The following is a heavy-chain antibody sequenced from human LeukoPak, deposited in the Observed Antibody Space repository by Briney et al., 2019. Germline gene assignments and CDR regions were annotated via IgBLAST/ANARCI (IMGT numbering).Heavy chain of an antibody. D-gene: IGHD6-13*01. V-gene: IGHV6-1*01. CDR1: GDSVSSNSAA. Sequence: SQTLSLTCAISGDSVSSNSAAWNWISQSPSRGLEWLGRTYYRPKWYNDYAVSVKSRITINPDTSKNQFSLQLNSVTPEDTAVYYCARSTTKQQLPRDAFDIWGQGTMVTVSS. CDR3: ARSTTKQQLPRDAFDI. CDR2: TYYRPKWYN. J-gene: IGHJ3*02.